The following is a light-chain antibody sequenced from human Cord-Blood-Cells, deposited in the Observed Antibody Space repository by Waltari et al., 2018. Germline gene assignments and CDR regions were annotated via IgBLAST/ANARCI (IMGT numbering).Light chain of an antibody. V-gene: IGLV8-61*01. CDR3: VLYMGSGIWV. Sequence: QTVVTQAPSFSVSPGGTVTLACALSSGSVSTSYYPTWYQQTPGQATRTLIYSTNTRSSGVPDRFSGSIRGNKAALTITGAQADDESDYYCVLYMGSGIWVFGGGTKLTVL. J-gene: IGLJ3*02. CDR2: STN. CDR1: SGSVSTSYY.